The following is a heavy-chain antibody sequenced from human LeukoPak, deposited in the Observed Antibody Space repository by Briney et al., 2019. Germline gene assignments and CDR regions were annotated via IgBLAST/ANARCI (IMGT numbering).Heavy chain of an antibody. CDR2: INGDGSNT. CDR1: GFTFSRYW. V-gene: IGHV3-74*01. CDR3: ARGGCTSTSCLDY. D-gene: IGHD2-2*01. J-gene: IGHJ4*02. Sequence: HPGGSLRLSCAASGFTFSRYWMHWVRQAPGKGLEWVSHINGDGSNTNYADSVKGRFTISRDNAKNTLYLQMNSLRAEDTAVYYCARGGCTSTSCLDYCAQGTLVTVSS.